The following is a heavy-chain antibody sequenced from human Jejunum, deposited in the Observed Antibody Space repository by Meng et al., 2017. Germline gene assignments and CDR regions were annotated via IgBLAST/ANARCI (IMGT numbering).Heavy chain of an antibody. J-gene: IGHJ4*01. CDR1: GYSFTKYW. CDR2: IYPGDSDT. CDR3: ARRYYDILTGFWYYFAF. V-gene: IGHV5-51*01. D-gene: IGHD3-9*01. Sequence: GESLKISCKGSGYSFTKYWIGWARQMPGKGLEWMGIIYPGDSDTRYSPSFQGQVTISADKSISTAYLQWSSLKASDTAMYYCARRYYDILTGFWYYFAFWGQG.